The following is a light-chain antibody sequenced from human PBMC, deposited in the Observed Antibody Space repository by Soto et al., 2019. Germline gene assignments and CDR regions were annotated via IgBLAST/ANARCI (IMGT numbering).Light chain of an antibody. CDR1: QSVSSY. CDR2: DAS. J-gene: IGKJ5*01. CDR3: QQRSNWPRT. V-gene: IGKV3-11*01. Sequence: EIVLTQSPATLSLSPGERATLSCRASQSVSSYLAWYQQKPGQAPRLLIYDASNRATGIPARFSGSGSVTDFTLTISSLEPDDFAVYYCQQRSNWPRTLGQGTRLEIK.